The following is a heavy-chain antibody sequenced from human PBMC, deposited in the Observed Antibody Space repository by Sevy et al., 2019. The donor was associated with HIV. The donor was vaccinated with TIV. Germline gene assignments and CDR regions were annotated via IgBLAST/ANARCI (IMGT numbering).Heavy chain of an antibody. V-gene: IGHV1-24*01. CDR1: GKTLSQLS. CDR2: FDPEDGET. J-gene: IGHJ4*02. Sequence: ASVKVSCKVSGKTLSQLSMHWVRKAPGKGLEWLGTFDPEDGETRYAQKLQGRVTMTEDTSTDTAYMELRSLRSEDTALYYCATTKDYYESSGSPFDYWGQGTLVTVSS. CDR3: ATTKDYYESSGSPFDY. D-gene: IGHD3-22*01.